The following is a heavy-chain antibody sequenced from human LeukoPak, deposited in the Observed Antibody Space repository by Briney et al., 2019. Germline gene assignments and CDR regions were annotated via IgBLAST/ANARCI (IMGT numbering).Heavy chain of an antibody. CDR1: GFTFSSYS. CDR3: ARDPIAAAGQIYY. V-gene: IGHV3-21*01. Sequence: GGSLRLSCAASGFTFSSYSMNWVRQAPGKGLEWVSSISSSSSYIYYADSVKGRFTISRDNAKNSLYLQMNSLRAEDTAVYYCARDPIAAAGQIYYWGQGTLVTVSS. D-gene: IGHD6-13*01. CDR2: ISSSSSYI. J-gene: IGHJ4*02.